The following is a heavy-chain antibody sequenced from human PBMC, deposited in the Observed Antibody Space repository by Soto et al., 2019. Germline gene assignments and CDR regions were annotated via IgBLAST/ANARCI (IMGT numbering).Heavy chain of an antibody. D-gene: IGHD1-26*01. V-gene: IGHV4-39*01. CDR3: ARQTSLLIVGAKVVFLGEFDY. CDR1: GGSISSSSYY. CDR2: IYYSGST. Sequence: SETLSLTCTVSGGSISSSSYYWGWIRQPPGKGLEWIGSIYYSGSTYYNPSLKSRVTISVDTSKNQFSLKLSSVTAADTTVYYCARQTSLLIVGAKVVFLGEFDYWGQGTLVTVSS. J-gene: IGHJ4*02.